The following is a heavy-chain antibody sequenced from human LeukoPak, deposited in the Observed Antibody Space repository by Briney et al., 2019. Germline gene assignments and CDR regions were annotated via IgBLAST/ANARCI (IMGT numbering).Heavy chain of an antibody. CDR2: ISPYNGNT. CDR1: GYTFTSYG. J-gene: IGHJ6*04. Sequence: GASVTVSFKASGYTFTSYGISWVRQAPGPGLGWVGWISPYNGNTNNTQKLQGRVTMTTDTSTSPAYMELRSLRSDDTAVYYCARFIESSAYEYVWVSYRSSYGIDVWGKGTTVTVPS. V-gene: IGHV1-18*04. D-gene: IGHD3-16*02. CDR3: ARFIESSAYEYVWVSYRSSYGIDV.